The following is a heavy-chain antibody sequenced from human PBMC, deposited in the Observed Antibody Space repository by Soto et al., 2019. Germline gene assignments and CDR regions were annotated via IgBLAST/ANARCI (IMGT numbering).Heavy chain of an antibody. CDR3: ARDRTLAAAGTNYYYGYGMDV. CDR2: ISDYNGNT. Sequence: QVQLVQSGAEVKEPGASVKVSCKASGYTFTSYGISWVRQAPGQGPEWMGWISDYNGNTNYAQNLQGRVTMTTDTYTGTAYMERRSLRSDDTAVYYCARDRTLAAAGTNYYYGYGMDVWGQWTTVTDSS. CDR1: GYTFTSYG. V-gene: IGHV1-18*04. D-gene: IGHD6-13*01. J-gene: IGHJ6*02.